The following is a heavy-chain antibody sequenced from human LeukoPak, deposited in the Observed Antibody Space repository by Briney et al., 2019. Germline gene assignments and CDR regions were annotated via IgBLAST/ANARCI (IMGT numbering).Heavy chain of an antibody. Sequence: GGSLRLSCAASGFTFSSYALSWVRQAPGKGLEWVSTISGSGRSTYYADSVKGRFTISRDNSKNTLYLQMNSLRAEDTAVYYCAKDAVGGSYDRYFDYWGQGTLVTVSS. CDR1: GFTFSSYA. D-gene: IGHD1-26*01. CDR3: AKDAVGGSYDRYFDY. V-gene: IGHV3-23*01. CDR2: ISGSGRST. J-gene: IGHJ4*02.